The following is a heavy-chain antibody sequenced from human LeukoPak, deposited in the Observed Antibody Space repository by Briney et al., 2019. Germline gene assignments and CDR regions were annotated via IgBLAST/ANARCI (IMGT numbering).Heavy chain of an antibody. J-gene: IGHJ4*02. D-gene: IGHD3-10*01. CDR3: ARVMSGSGSKYLDY. V-gene: IGHV3-64*01. CDR1: GFTFSSFP. CDR2: ISSTGETS. Sequence: GGSLRLSRAASGFTFSSFPMHWVRQVPGKGLEYVSAISSTGETSYYANSVKDRFTISRDNSKNTLYLQMGSLRAEDMAVYYCARVMSGSGSKYLDYWGQGTLVTVSS.